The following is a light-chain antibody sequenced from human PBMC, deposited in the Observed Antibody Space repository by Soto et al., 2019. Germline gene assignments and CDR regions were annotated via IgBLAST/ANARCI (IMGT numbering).Light chain of an antibody. V-gene: IGKV1-5*01. Sequence: DIQMTQYPLTLSASVGDRITITCRDSPSISRWLAWYQQKPGKAPKLMIFEAATLERGVPSRFSGSGSGTEFSLTISSLQPDDFAISYGQEYYTYSRTFGQGTKVEIK. J-gene: IGKJ1*01. CDR3: QEYYTYSRT. CDR1: PSISRW. CDR2: EAA.